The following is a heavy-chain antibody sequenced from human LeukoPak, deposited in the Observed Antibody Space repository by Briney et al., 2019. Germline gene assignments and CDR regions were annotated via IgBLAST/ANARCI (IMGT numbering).Heavy chain of an antibody. CDR2: IWYDGSNK. J-gene: IGHJ4*02. CDR3: AKGRYCSGGSCYEFDY. D-gene: IGHD2-15*01. CDR1: GFTFSSYG. Sequence: PGGSLRLSCAASGFTFSSYGMHWVRQAPGKGLEWVAVIWYDGSNKYYADSVKGRFTISRDNSKNTLYLQTNSLRAEDTAVYYCAKGRYCSGGSCYEFDYWGQGTLVTVSS. V-gene: IGHV3-30*02.